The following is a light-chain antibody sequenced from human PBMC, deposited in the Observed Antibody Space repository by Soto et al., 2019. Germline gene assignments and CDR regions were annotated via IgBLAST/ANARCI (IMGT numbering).Light chain of an antibody. V-gene: IGKV1-9*01. J-gene: IGKJ1*01. CDR2: AAS. CDR3: QQYYSYPQT. Sequence: IQLTQSPSSLSASVGDRVTITCRASQGISSYLAWYQQKPGKAPKLLIYAASTLQSGVPSRFSGSGSGTDFTLTISCLQSEDFATYYCQQYYSYPQTFGQGTKVDIK. CDR1: QGISSY.